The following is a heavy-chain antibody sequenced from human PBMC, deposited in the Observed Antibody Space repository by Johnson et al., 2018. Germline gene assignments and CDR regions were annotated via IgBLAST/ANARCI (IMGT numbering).Heavy chain of an antibody. CDR1: GFTFSSYG. D-gene: IGHD5-18*01. J-gene: IGHJ6*02. CDR2: ISYDGSNK. CDR3: AKDQAPYSYGYGHYYYGMDV. V-gene: IGHV3-30*18. Sequence: QVQLVESGGGVVQPGRSLRLSCAASGFTFSSYGMHWVRQAPGKGLEWVAVISYDGSNKYYADSVKGRFTISRDNSKNTLYLQMNSLRAEDPAVYYGAKDQAPYSYGYGHYYYGMDVWGQGTTVTVSS.